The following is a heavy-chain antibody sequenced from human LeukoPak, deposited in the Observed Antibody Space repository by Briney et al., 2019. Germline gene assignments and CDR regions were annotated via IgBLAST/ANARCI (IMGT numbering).Heavy chain of an antibody. CDR2: IYYSGST. V-gene: IGHV4-30-4*01. Sequence: APETLSLTCTVSGGSISSGDYYWSWIRQPPGKGLEWIGYIYYSGSTYYNPSLKSRVTISVDTSKNQFSLKLSSVTAADTAVYHCARGYDYYDSSGPLDAFDIWGQGTMVTVSS. J-gene: IGHJ3*02. D-gene: IGHD3-22*01. CDR3: ARGYDYYDSSGPLDAFDI. CDR1: GGSISSGDYY.